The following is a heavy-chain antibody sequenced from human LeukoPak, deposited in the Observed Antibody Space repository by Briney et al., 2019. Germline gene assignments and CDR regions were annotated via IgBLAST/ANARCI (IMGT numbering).Heavy chain of an antibody. J-gene: IGHJ4*02. CDR1: GFTFSSYA. V-gene: IGHV3-23*01. CDR3: PKDGGGRSGWYTPRPSDY. CDR2: ISGSGGST. Sequence: GGSLSLSCAASGFTFSSYAMSWVRQAPGKGLEWVSAISGSGGSTYYADSAKGRFTISRDNSKNTLYLQMNSLRAEDTAVYSCPKDGGGRSGWYTPRPSDYWGQGTLVTVSS. D-gene: IGHD6-19*01.